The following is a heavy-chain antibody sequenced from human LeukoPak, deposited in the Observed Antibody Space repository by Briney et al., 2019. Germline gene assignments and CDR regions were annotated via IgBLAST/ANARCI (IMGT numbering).Heavy chain of an antibody. J-gene: IGHJ6*02. CDR3: ARDRGRNGYGMDV. V-gene: IGHV1-69*04. Sequence: SVKVSCKASGGTFSSYAISWGRQAPGQGLEWMGRIIPILGIANYAQKFQGRVTITADKSTSTAYMELSSLRSEDTAVYYCARDRGRNGYGMDVWGQGTTVTVSS. CDR2: IIPILGIA. CDR1: GGTFSSYA. D-gene: IGHD2-8*01.